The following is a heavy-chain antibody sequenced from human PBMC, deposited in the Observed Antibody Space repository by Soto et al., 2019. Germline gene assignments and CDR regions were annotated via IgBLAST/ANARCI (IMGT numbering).Heavy chain of an antibody. D-gene: IGHD2-21*01. Sequence: QVQLVESGGGVVQPGRSLRLSCAASGFTFSSYGMHWVRQAPGKGLEWVAVIWYDGSNKYYADSVKGRFTISRDKSKNTLYLQMNSLRAEDTAVYCCARDGIASPRMDVWGQGTTVTVSS. CDR3: ARDGIASPRMDV. CDR1: GFTFSSYG. J-gene: IGHJ6*02. V-gene: IGHV3-33*01. CDR2: IWYDGSNK.